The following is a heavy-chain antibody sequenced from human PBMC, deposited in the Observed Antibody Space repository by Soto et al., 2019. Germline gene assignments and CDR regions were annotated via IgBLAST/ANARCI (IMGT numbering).Heavy chain of an antibody. D-gene: IGHD3-16*01. CDR2: INPYNANV. V-gene: IGHV1-18*04. CDR1: GYTFTNHG. J-gene: IGHJ3*02. CDR3: ARDRVAGIWGDAFDI. Sequence: QVQLVQSGAEVKKPGASVKVSCKTSGYTFTNHGINWVRQAPGQGLEWMGWINPYNANVNYAQKLQGRVTMTTDTSTSTAYMDLSSPTSDDTAVYYCARDRVAGIWGDAFDIWGQGTMVTVSS.